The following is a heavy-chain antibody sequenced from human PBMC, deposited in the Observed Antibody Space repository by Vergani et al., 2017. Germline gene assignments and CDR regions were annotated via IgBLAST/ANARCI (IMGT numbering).Heavy chain of an antibody. J-gene: IGHJ6*03. D-gene: IGHD2-15*01. Sequence: VQLVESGGGQVKPGGSLRLSCAASGFTFSSYSMNWVRQAPGKGLEWVSSISSSSSYIYSADSVKGRFTISRDNAKNSLYLQMNSLRAEDTAVYYCARGGGDCSGGSCYSENDYYYYYMDVWGKGTMVTVSS. CDR1: GFTFSSYS. V-gene: IGHV3-21*01. CDR2: ISSSSSYI. CDR3: ARGGGDCSGGSCYSENDYYYYYMDV.